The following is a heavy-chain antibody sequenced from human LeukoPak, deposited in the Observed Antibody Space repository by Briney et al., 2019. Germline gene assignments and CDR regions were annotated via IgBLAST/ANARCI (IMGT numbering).Heavy chain of an antibody. V-gene: IGHV3-30*03. CDR1: GFSFISYG. D-gene: IGHD1-26*01. Sequence: GGSLRLSCAASGFSFISYGMHWVRQAPGKGLEWVGVISDDGRSKDYADSVKGRFTISRDNSKDTLYLQMNSLRAEDTAVYYCARDTNYVGALDYWGQGTLVTVSS. J-gene: IGHJ4*02. CDR2: ISDDGRSK. CDR3: ARDTNYVGALDY.